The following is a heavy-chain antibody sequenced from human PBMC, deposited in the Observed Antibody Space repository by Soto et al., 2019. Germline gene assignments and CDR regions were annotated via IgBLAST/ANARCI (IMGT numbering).Heavy chain of an antibody. CDR1: GFIFSDHF. CDR3: ARGDYYDVSGPFSDAFDI. CDR2: SRNKANGYST. J-gene: IGHJ3*02. V-gene: IGHV3-72*01. Sequence: GGSLRLSCVVSGFIFSDHFMDWVRQAPGKGLEWVGRSRNKANGYSTEYAASVKGRFTISRDESKNSLYLQMNSLRVEDTAVYYCARGDYYDVSGPFSDAFDIWGQGTMVTVSS. D-gene: IGHD3-22*01.